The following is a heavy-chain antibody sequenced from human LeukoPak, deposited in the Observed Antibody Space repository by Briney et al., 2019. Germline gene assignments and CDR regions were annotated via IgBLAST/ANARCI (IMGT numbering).Heavy chain of an antibody. CDR2: IRYDGSNK. CDR3: AKDGDPAWELLGRGFDY. Sequence: PGGSLRLSCAASGFTFSSYGMHWVRQAPGKGLEWVAFIRYDGSNKYYADSVKGRFTISRDNSKNTLYLQMNSLRAEDTAVYYCAKDGDPAWELLGRGFDYWGQGTLVTVSS. J-gene: IGHJ4*02. V-gene: IGHV3-30*02. CDR1: GFTFSSYG. D-gene: IGHD1-26*01.